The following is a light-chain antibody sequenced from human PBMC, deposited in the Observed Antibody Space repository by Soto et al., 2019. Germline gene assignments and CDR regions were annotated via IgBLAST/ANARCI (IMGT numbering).Light chain of an antibody. CDR3: QQYNSYSPSIT. CDR1: QSISSW. CDR2: KAS. J-gene: IGKJ5*01. V-gene: IGKV1-5*03. Sequence: DIQMTQSPSTLSASVGDRVTITCRASQSISSWLAWYQQKPGKAPKLLIYKASSFESGVPSRFSGSGSGTEFTLTISSLQPDDFATYYCQQYNSYSPSITFGQGTRLEIK.